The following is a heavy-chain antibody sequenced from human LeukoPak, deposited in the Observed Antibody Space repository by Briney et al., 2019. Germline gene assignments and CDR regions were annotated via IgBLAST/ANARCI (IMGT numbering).Heavy chain of an antibody. CDR2: IKSKTDGGTT. Sequence: GGSLRLSCAASGFTFSNAWMSWVRQAPGKGLEWVGRIKSKTDGGTTDYAAPVKGRFTISRDDSKNTLYLQMNSLKTEDTAVYYCTTDRRKLRPAYYYYGMDVWGQGTTVTVSS. J-gene: IGHJ6*02. D-gene: IGHD5-12*01. V-gene: IGHV3-15*01. CDR1: GFTFSNAW. CDR3: TTDRRKLRPAYYYYGMDV.